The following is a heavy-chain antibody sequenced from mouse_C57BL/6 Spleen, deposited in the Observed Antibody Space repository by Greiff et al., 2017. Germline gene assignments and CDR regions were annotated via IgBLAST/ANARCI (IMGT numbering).Heavy chain of an antibody. D-gene: IGHD2-3*01. Sequence: QVQLKQSGAELVKPGASVKISCKASGYAFSSYWMNWVKQRPGKGLEWIGQIYPGDGDTNYNGKFKGKATLTADKSSSTAYMQLSSLTSEDSAVYFCARASIYDGYYPFDYWGQGTTLTVSS. J-gene: IGHJ2*01. CDR2: IYPGDGDT. CDR3: ARASIYDGYYPFDY. CDR1: GYAFSSYW. V-gene: IGHV1-80*01.